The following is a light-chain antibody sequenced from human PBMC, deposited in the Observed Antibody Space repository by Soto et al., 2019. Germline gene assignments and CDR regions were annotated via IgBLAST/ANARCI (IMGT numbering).Light chain of an antibody. CDR3: SSYTSSSTLV. J-gene: IGLJ2*01. V-gene: IGLV2-14*01. CDR2: EVS. Sequence: QSALTQPASVSGSSGQSITISCTGTSSDIGGYNYVSWYQHHPGRAPKLMIYEVSNRPSGISSRFSGSKSGNTASLTISGLQAEDEAAYYCSSYTSSSTLVFGGGTKLTVL. CDR1: SSDIGGYNY.